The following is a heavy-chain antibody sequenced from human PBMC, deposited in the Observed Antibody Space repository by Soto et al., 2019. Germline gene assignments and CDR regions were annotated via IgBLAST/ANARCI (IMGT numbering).Heavy chain of an antibody. Sequence: SETLSLTCTVSGGSISSYYWSWIRQPPGKGLEWIGYIYYSGSTNYNPSLKSRVTISVDTSKNQFSLKLSSVTAADTAVYYCSRLYSSSWYYFDYWGQGTLVTVSS. CDR1: GGSISSYY. J-gene: IGHJ4*02. CDR3: SRLYSSSWYYFDY. D-gene: IGHD6-13*01. CDR2: IYYSGST. V-gene: IGHV4-59*01.